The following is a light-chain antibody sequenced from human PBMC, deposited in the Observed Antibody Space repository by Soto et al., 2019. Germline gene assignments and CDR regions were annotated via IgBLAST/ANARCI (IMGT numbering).Light chain of an antibody. CDR1: SSDVGSYDY. Sequence: QSVLTQPASVSGSPGQSITISCTGTSSDVGSYDYVSWYQQHPGKAPKLMIYEVTNRPSGVSDRFSGSKSGNTASLTISGLQAEDEADYYCNSYISGGIVVFGGGTKVTVL. CDR3: NSYISGGIVV. CDR2: EVT. J-gene: IGLJ2*01. V-gene: IGLV2-14*01.